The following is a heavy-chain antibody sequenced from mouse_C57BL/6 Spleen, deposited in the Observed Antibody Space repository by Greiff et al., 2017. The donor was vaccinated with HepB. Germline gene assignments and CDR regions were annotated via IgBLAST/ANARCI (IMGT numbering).Heavy chain of an antibody. Sequence: QVQLQQSGPELVKPGASVKLSCKASGYTFTSYDINWVKQRPGQGLEWIGWIYPRDGSTKYNEKFKGKATLTVDTSSSTAYMELHSLTSEDSAVYFCAREGTAQGYYYAMDYWGQGTSVTVSS. CDR2: IYPRDGST. V-gene: IGHV1-85*01. CDR1: GYTFTSYD. J-gene: IGHJ4*01. CDR3: AREGTAQGYYYAMDY. D-gene: IGHD3-2*02.